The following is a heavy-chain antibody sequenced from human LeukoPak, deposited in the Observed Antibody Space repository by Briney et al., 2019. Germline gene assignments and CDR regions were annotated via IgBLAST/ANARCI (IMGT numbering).Heavy chain of an antibody. Sequence: ASVKVSCKTSGYTFTNYGISWVRQAPGQGLEWMGWISAYNGNTNYAQKLQGRVTLTTDTSTSIAYMELRSLRSDDTAVYYCARDRASGNFNLDYWGQGTLVTVSS. CDR3: ARDRASGNFNLDY. CDR1: GYTFTNYG. D-gene: IGHD1-26*01. J-gene: IGHJ4*02. CDR2: ISAYNGNT. V-gene: IGHV1-18*01.